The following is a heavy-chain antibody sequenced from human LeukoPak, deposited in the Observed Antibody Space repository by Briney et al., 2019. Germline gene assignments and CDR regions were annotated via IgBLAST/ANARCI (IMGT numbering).Heavy chain of an antibody. CDR1: GFTFSSYA. D-gene: IGHD6-13*01. Sequence: PGGPLRLSCAASGFTFSSYAMSWVRQAPGKGLEWVSAISGSGGSTYYADSVKGRFTISRDNSKNTLYLQMNSLRAEDTAVYYCARVPYIAAAAKGGYFDYWGQGTLVTVSS. J-gene: IGHJ4*02. CDR2: ISGSGGST. CDR3: ARVPYIAAAAKGGYFDY. V-gene: IGHV3-23*01.